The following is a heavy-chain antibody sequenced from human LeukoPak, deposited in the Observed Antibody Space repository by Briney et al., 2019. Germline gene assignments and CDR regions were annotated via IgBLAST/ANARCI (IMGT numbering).Heavy chain of an antibody. Sequence: SETLSLTCTVSGGSISSGYYWGWIRQPPGKGLEWIANIHVSGTTFYNSSLNSRVAISIDTSKNQFSLKLSSVTAADTAVYFCAREAERRIVNWGRGTLVTVSS. V-gene: IGHV4-38-2*02. CDR1: GGSISSGYY. J-gene: IGHJ4*02. D-gene: IGHD1-1*01. CDR3: AREAERRIVN. CDR2: IHVSGTT.